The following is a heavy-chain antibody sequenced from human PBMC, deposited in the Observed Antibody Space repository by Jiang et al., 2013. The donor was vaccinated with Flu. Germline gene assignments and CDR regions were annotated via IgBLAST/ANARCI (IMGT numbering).Heavy chain of an antibody. V-gene: IGHV3-30*02. CDR2: IRYDGSDK. D-gene: IGHD1-26*01. J-gene: IGHJ3*02. CDR1: GLSFSNYG. CDR3: AKDLNKSYFAFDI. Sequence: QLVESGGGVVQPGGSLRLSCAASGLSFSNYGMHWVRQAPGKKLEWVAFIRYDGSDKYYADSVKGRFTISRDNSKNTPYLQMNSLRVEDTAMYYCAKDLNKSYFAFDIWGQGTMVTVSS.